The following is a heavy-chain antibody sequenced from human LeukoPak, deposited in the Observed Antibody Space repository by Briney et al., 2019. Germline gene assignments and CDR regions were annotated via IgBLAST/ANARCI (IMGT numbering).Heavy chain of an antibody. J-gene: IGHJ4*02. CDR3: ARTYYYDSSCYTFDY. Sequence: GSSVKVSLKASGGTFSSYAISWVRQAPGQGLEWMGGNIPIFGTANYAQKFQGRVAITTDESTSTAYMELSSLRSEDTAVYYCARTYYYDSSCYTFDYWGQGTLVTVSS. V-gene: IGHV1-69*05. CDR1: GGTFSSYA. CDR2: NIPIFGTA. D-gene: IGHD3-22*01.